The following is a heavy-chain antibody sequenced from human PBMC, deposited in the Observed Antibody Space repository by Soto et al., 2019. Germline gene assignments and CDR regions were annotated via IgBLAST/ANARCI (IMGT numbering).Heavy chain of an antibody. V-gene: IGHV4-4*07. D-gene: IGHD1-1*01. Sequence: SETLSLTCTVSGGSISSYYWNCIRQTAGKGLEWIGHIYTSGTTNYNPSLKSRATLSVDTSKNQFSPKLNSVTAADTAVYYCARSETGTNAFDIWGQGTMVTVSS. CDR1: GGSISSYY. J-gene: IGHJ3*02. CDR3: ARSETGTNAFDI. CDR2: IYTSGTT.